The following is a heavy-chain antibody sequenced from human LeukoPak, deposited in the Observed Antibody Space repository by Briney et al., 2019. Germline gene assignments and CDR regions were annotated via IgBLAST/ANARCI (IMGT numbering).Heavy chain of an antibody. Sequence: ASRRVCCKAAGYTLTGYYVDGVRQAPGEGLEGRGWINPNSGGTNYAQKFQGRVTMTRDTSISTAYMELSRLRSDDTAVYYCARARITMVRGVNQNWFDPWGQGTLVTVSS. CDR2: INPNSGGT. V-gene: IGHV1-2*02. D-gene: IGHD3-10*01. J-gene: IGHJ5*02. CDR1: GYTLTGYY. CDR3: ARARITMVRGVNQNWFDP.